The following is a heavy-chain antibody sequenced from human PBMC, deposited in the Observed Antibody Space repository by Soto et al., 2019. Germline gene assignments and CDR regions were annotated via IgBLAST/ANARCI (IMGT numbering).Heavy chain of an antibody. J-gene: IGHJ4*02. V-gene: IGHV4-30-4*01. Sequence: QVQLQELGPGLVKPSQTLSLTFTVSGGSISSGDFYWIWTRQPPGKGLEWIGYIYYSGSTYYNPSLRSRVTISVDTSKNQFSLKLSSVTAADTAVYYCARGRAYGDYEDYWGQGTLVTVSS. CDR3: ARGRAYGDYEDY. CDR1: GGSISSGDFY. D-gene: IGHD4-17*01. CDR2: IYYSGST.